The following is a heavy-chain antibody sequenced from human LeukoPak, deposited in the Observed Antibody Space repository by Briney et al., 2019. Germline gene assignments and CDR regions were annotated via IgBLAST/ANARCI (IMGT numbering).Heavy chain of an antibody. CDR1: GFTFDDYA. V-gene: IGHV3-9*01. CDR3: AKASLPDY. Sequence: PGGSLRLSCAASGFTFDDYAMHWVRQAPGKGLEWVSGISWNSGSIGYADSVKGRFTISRDNAKNSLYLQMNSLRAEDTAVYYCAKASLPDYWGQGTLVTVSS. CDR2: ISWNSGSI. J-gene: IGHJ4*02.